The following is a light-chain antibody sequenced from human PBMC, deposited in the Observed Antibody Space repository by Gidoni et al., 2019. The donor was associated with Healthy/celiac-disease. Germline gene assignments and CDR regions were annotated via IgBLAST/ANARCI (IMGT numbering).Light chain of an antibody. J-gene: IGKJ4*01. CDR1: QSISSY. CDR3: QQSYSTPRLT. Sequence: DIQMTQSPSSLSASVGDRVTITCRASQSISSYLNWYQQKPGKAPKLLIYAASSLQSGVPSRFSGSGSGTDFTLTISSLQPEDFATYYCQQSYSTPRLTFGGXTKVELK. V-gene: IGKV1-39*01. CDR2: AAS.